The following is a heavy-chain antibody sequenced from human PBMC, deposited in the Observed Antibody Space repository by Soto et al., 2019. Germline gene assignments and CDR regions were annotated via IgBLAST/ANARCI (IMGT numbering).Heavy chain of an antibody. CDR3: AREGLTGTIGLYYYYGMDV. CDR2: IYYNGST. CDR1: GGSISSYY. J-gene: IGHJ6*02. D-gene: IGHD1-7*01. V-gene: IGHV4-59*01. Sequence: QVQLQESGPGLVKPSETLSLTCTVSGGSISSYYWSWIRQPPGKGLEWIGDIYYNGSTNYNPSLKSRVTISVDTSKNQFSLKLTSVTAADTAVYYCAREGLTGTIGLYYYYGMDVWGQGTTVTVSS.